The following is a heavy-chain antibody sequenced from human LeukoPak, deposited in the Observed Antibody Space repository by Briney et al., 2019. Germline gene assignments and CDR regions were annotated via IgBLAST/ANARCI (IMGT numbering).Heavy chain of an antibody. J-gene: IGHJ4*02. Sequence: GASVKVSCKASGYSFVGYGITWVRQAPGQGLEWMGWISAYNGNTNYAQKLQGRVTMTTDTSTSTAYMELRSLRSDDTAVYYCARAQGPMVPVGNDYWGQGTLVTVSS. D-gene: IGHD3-10*01. V-gene: IGHV1-18*01. CDR3: ARAQGPMVPVGNDY. CDR1: GYSFVGYG. CDR2: ISAYNGNT.